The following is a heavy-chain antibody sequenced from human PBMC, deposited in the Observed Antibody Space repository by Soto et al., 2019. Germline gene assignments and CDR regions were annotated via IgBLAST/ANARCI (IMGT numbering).Heavy chain of an antibody. CDR2: IIPIFGTA. CDR1: GDNFSSYA. CDR3: ARSNGDYYDSSGYGSHFDY. V-gene: IGHV1-69*13. D-gene: IGHD3-22*01. J-gene: IGHJ4*02. Sequence: SVKVSCKASGDNFSSYAISWVRQAPGQGLEWMGGIIPIFGTANYAQKFQGRVTITADESTSTAYMELSSLRSEDTAVYYCARSNGDYYDSSGYGSHFDYWGQGTLVTVSS.